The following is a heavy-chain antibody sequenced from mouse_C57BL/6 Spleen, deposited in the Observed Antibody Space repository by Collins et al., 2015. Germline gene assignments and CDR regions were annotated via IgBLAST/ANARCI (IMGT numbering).Heavy chain of an antibody. CDR3: ARRMYGNLYAMDY. CDR1: GYTFTDYN. J-gene: IGHJ4*01. Sequence: EVQLQQSGPELVKPGASAKISCKASGYTFTDYNMHWVEAEPVERVLEWIGYIYPYNGGTGYNQKFKSKATLTVDNSSSTAYMELRSLTSEDSAVYYCARRMYGNLYAMDYWGQGTSVTVSS. V-gene: IGHV1S29*02. D-gene: IGHD2-10*02. CDR2: IYPYNGGT.